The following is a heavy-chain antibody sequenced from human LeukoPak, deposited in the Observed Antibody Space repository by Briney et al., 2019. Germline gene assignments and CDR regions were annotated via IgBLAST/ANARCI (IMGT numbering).Heavy chain of an antibody. CDR3: ARLGNPRSKGYDILTGSFRYFQH. D-gene: IGHD3-9*01. CDR2: INHSGST. V-gene: IGHV4-34*01. Sequence: SETLSLTCAVYGGSFSGYYWSWIRQPPGKGLEWIGEINHSGSTNYNPSLKSRVTISVDTSKNQFSLKLSSVTAADTAVYYCARLGNPRSKGYDILTGSFRYFQHWGQGTLVTVSS. J-gene: IGHJ1*01. CDR1: GGSFSGYY.